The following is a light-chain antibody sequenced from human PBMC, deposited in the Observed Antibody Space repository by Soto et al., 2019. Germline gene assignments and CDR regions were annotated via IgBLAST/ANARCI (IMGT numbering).Light chain of an antibody. V-gene: IGKV1-5*01. CDR2: DAS. CDR1: QSISSW. CDR3: QQSGM. Sequence: DIRMSQSPCPLSASVGERVSIACRASQSISSWLAWYQQKPGKAPKLLIYDASSLESVVPSRFSGSGSGTEFTLTISSLQPDDFATYYCQQSGMFGQGTKVDIK. J-gene: IGKJ1*01.